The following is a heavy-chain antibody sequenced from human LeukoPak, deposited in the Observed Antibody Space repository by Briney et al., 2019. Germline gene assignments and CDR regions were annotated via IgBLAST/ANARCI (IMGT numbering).Heavy chain of an antibody. CDR2: TYYRSKWYN. D-gene: IGHD3-10*01. V-gene: IGHV6-1*01. CDR1: GDSVSRNNVA. Sequence: SQTLSLTCAISGDSVSRNNVAWNWIRQSSSRALEWLGRTYYRSKWYNDYALSVKGRITVNPDTSKNQFSLQLNSVTPEDTAVYYCAAWYGGGFDYWGQGTLVTVSS. J-gene: IGHJ4*02. CDR3: AAWYGGGFDY.